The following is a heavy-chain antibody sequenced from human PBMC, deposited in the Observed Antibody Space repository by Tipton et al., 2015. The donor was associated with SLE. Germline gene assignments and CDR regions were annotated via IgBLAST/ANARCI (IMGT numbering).Heavy chain of an antibody. D-gene: IGHD3-10*01. CDR2: IYNSGST. Sequence: TLSLTCTVSGGSISSVSYYWSWIRQPPGKGLEWIGYIYNSGSTNYNPSLKSRVTISVDTSKNQFSLKLSSVTAADTAVYYCARDRRGLNWYFDLWGRGTLVTVSS. V-gene: IGHV4-61*01. CDR3: ARDRRGLNWYFDL. CDR1: GGSISSVSYY. J-gene: IGHJ2*01.